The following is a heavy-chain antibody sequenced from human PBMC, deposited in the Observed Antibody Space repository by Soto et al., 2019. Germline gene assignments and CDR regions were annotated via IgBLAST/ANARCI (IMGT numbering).Heavy chain of an antibody. CDR1: GFVSTNHN. Sequence: QAHLVQSGTEVKMPGDSVQVSCKASGFVSTNHNFHWVRQAPGQSLEWMGRINAGNGNTQYSQNFQGRVTFTSDPSASTAFMELTNLRFEDRAMYYCASDYGSNWRLWGQGTLASVSS. CDR3: ASDYGSNWRL. J-gene: IGHJ4*02. D-gene: IGHD6-19*01. CDR2: INAGNGNT. V-gene: IGHV1-3*01.